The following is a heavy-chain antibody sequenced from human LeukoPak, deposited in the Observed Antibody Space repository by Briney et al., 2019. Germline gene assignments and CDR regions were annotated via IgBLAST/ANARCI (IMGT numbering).Heavy chain of an antibody. Sequence: SVKVSXKASGGIFSSYAISWVRQAPGQGLEWMGRIIPIFGTANYAQKFQGRVTITTDESTSTAYMELSSLRSEDTAMYYCASGGYCSSTSCYYYFDYWGQGTLVTVSS. D-gene: IGHD2-2*01. CDR2: IIPIFGTA. CDR3: ASGGYCSSTSCYYYFDY. CDR1: GGIFSSYA. V-gene: IGHV1-69*05. J-gene: IGHJ4*02.